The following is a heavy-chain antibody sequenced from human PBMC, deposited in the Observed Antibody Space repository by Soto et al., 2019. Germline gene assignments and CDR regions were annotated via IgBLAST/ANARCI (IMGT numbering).Heavy chain of an antibody. J-gene: IGHJ3*02. Sequence: SGPTLVNPTQTLTLTCTFSGFSLTTSGVGVGWIRQPPGKALEWLALIYWDDDKRYSPSLKSRLTITKDTSKNQVVLTMTNMDPVDTATYYCAHRRGYDFWSADFTDIKGAFEIWGQGTMVPVAS. CDR2: IYWDDDK. CDR1: GFSLTTSGVG. D-gene: IGHD3-3*01. V-gene: IGHV2-5*02. CDR3: AHRRGYDFWSADFTDIKGAFEI.